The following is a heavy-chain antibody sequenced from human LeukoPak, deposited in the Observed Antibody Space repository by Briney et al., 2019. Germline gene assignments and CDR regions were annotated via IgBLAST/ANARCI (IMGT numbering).Heavy chain of an antibody. CDR3: AKDQGEYSSGYHFDY. D-gene: IGHD3-22*01. J-gene: IGHJ4*02. CDR1: GFTFSSYA. CDR2: ISGSGGST. Sequence: GGSLRLSCAASGFTFSSYAMSWVRQAPGKGLEWVSAISGSGGSTYYADSVKGRFTISRDNSKNTLYLQMNSLRAEDTAVYYCAKDQGEYSSGYHFDYWGQGTLVTVSS. V-gene: IGHV3-23*01.